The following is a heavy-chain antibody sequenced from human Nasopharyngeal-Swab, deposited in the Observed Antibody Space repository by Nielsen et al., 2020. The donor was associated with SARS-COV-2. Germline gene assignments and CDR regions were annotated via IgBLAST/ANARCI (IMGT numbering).Heavy chain of an antibody. CDR1: GGTFSSYY. J-gene: IGHJ4*02. CDR2: IIPIFGTA. D-gene: IGHD6-13*01. Sequence: SVKVACKASGGTFSSYYISWVLQPPARGLEWMGGIIPIFGTANYAQKFQGRVTITADKSTSTAYMELSSLRSEDTAVYYCASEIAAAGTSYYFDYWGQGTLVTVSS. V-gene: IGHV1-69*06. CDR3: ASEIAAAGTSYYFDY.